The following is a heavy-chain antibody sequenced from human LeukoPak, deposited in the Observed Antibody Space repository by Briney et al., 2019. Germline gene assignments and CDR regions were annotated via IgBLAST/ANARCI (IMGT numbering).Heavy chain of an antibody. CDR2: IYVTGST. V-gene: IGHV4-4*07. CDR3: ARASYSYDINGWVPFDY. CDR1: GASISSYY. D-gene: IGHD3-22*01. Sequence: SETLSLTCTVSGASISSYYWSWIRQPAGKALEWIGRIYVTGSTTYNPSLKSRVTISGDTSKNQFSLRLSSVTAADTAVYYCARASYSYDINGWVPFDYWGQGTLVTVSS. J-gene: IGHJ4*02.